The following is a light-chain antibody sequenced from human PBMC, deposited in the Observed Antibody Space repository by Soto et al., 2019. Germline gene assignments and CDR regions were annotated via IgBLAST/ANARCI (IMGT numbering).Light chain of an antibody. Sequence: QSVLTQPPSASGTPGQRVTISCSGSSSNIGSNYVYWYQQLPGTAPKLLIYRNNQRPPGVPDRFSGSKSGTSASLAISGLRSEDEADYYCAAWDDSLNAVVFGGGTKLTVL. V-gene: IGLV1-47*01. CDR3: AAWDDSLNAVV. CDR1: SSNIGSNY. CDR2: RNN. J-gene: IGLJ2*01.